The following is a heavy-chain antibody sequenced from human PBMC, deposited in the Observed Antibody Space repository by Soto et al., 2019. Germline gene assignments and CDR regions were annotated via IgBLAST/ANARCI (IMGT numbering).Heavy chain of an antibody. V-gene: IGHV3-11*01. D-gene: IGHD5-12*01. Sequence: GSLRLSCAASGFTFSDYYMSWIRQAPGKGLEWISYISSSGDTIYYADSVKGRFTVSRDNAKNSLHLQMNSLRAEDTAVYYCARDLQGLRNGGDDYGDYWGQGTPITVSS. J-gene: IGHJ4*02. CDR3: ARDLQGLRNGGDDYGDY. CDR2: ISSSGDTI. CDR1: GFTFSDYY.